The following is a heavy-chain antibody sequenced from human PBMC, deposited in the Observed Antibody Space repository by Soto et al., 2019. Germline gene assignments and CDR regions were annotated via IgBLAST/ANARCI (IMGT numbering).Heavy chain of an antibody. Sequence: QITLKESGPTLVKPTQTLTLTCTFSGFSLSTSGVGVGWIRQPPGKALEWLALIYWDDDKRYSPSLKSRLTITKDGSKNQVVLTMTNMDPVDTATYYCAHSPRRGVVVVAATPSYFDYWGQGTLVTVSS. CDR1: GFSLSTSGVG. V-gene: IGHV2-5*02. CDR2: IYWDDDK. J-gene: IGHJ4*02. CDR3: AHSPRRGVVVVAATPSYFDY. D-gene: IGHD2-15*01.